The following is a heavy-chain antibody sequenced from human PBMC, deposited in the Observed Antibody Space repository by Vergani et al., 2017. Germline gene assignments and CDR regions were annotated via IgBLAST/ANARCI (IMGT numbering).Heavy chain of an antibody. CDR2: IYYSGST. V-gene: IGHV4-31*03. J-gene: IGHJ4*02. CDR1: GGSISSGGYY. CDR3: ARGRRIRYYFDY. Sequence: QVQLQESGPGLVKPSQTLSLTCTVSGGSISSGGYYWSWIRQHPGKGLEWIGYIYYSGSTNYNPSLKSRVTISVDTSKNQFSLKLSSVTAADTAVYYCARGRRIRYYFDYWGQGTLVTVSS.